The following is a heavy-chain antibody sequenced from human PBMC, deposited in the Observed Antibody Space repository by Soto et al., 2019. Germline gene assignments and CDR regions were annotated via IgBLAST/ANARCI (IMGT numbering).Heavy chain of an antibody. CDR3: ARDRRCSGGSCFDY. CDR1: GFTFSSYS. J-gene: IGHJ4*02. CDR2: ISSSSSYI. D-gene: IGHD2-15*01. Sequence: GGSLRLSCAASGFTFSSYSMNWVRQAPGKGLGWVSSISSSSSYIYYADSVKGRFTISRDNAKNSLYLQMNSLRAEDTAVYYCARDRRCSGGSCFDYWGQGTLVTVSS. V-gene: IGHV3-21*01.